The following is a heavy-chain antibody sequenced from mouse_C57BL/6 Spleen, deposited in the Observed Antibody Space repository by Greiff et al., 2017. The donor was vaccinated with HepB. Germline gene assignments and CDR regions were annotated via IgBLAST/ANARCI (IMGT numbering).Heavy chain of an antibody. CDR2: IYPGSGST. CDR3: ARPLYDGYGDYAMDY. Sequence: QVQLQQPGAELVKPGASVKMSCKASGYTFTSYWITWVKQRPGQGLEWIGDIYPGSGSTNYNEKFKSKATLTVDTSSSTAYMQLSSLTSEDSAVYYCARPLYDGYGDYAMDYWGQGTSVTVSS. CDR1: GYTFTSYW. V-gene: IGHV1-55*01. J-gene: IGHJ4*01. D-gene: IGHD2-3*01.